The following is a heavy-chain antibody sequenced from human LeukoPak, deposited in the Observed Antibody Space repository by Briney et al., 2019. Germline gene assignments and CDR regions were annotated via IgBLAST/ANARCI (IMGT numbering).Heavy chain of an antibody. CDR1: GGSFRGYY. CDR3: ARGRNYFEDWGYYYYFDY. D-gene: IGHD1-26*01. V-gene: IGHV4-34*01. CDR2: INSSGGT. Sequence: ASETLSLTCAVSGGSFRGYYWNWIRQSPGKGLEWDGEINSSGGTSYNPSLKSRLTLSVDTSKYQFSLKLNSVTAADTAVYYCARGRNYFEDWGYYYYFDYWGQGTLVTVAS. J-gene: IGHJ4*02.